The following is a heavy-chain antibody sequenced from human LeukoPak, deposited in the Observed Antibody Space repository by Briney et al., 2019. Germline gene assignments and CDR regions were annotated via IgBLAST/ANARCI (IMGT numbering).Heavy chain of an antibody. D-gene: IGHD3-22*01. J-gene: IGHJ4*02. CDR2: IYYSGST. V-gene: IGHV4-39*01. CDR3: ARLPYYYDSSDADY. Sequence: SETLSLTCTVSGGSISSSSYYWGWIRQPPGKGLEWIGSIYYSGSTYYNPSLKSRVTISVDTSENPFSLKLSSVPAADTAVYYCARLPYYYDSSDADYWGQGTLVTVSS. CDR1: GGSISSSSYY.